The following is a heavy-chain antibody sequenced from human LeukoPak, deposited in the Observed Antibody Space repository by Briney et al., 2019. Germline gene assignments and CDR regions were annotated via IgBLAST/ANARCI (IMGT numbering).Heavy chain of an antibody. CDR2: IKKDGSEK. V-gene: IGHV3-7*01. D-gene: IGHD3-22*01. Sequence: PGGSLRLSCAASGFTFSSYWMSWVRQAPGKGLEWVANIKKDGSEKYYVDSVKGRFTISRDNAKTSLYLQMNSLRAEDTAVYYCARGHYYDSSGYDYWGQGTLVTVSS. J-gene: IGHJ4*02. CDR1: GFTFSSYW. CDR3: ARGHYYDSSGYDY.